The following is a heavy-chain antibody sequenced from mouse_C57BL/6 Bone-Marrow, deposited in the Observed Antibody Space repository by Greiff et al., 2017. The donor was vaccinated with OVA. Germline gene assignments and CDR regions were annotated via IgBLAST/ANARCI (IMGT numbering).Heavy chain of an antibody. J-gene: IGHJ4*01. CDR1: GYTFTGYW. CDR3: ARREGITTVVAHWAMDY. Sequence: QVQLQQSGAELMKPGASVKLSCKATGYTFTGYWIEWVKQRPGHGLEWIGEILPGSGSTNYNEKFKGKATFTADTSSNTAYMQLTSLTTEDSAIYYWARREGITTVVAHWAMDYWGQGTSVTVSS. V-gene: IGHV1-9*01. CDR2: ILPGSGST. D-gene: IGHD1-1*01.